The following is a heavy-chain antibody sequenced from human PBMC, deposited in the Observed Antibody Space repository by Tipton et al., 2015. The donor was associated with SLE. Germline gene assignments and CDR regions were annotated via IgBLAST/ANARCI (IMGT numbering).Heavy chain of an antibody. CDR3: ARNLGPEWMATKRGYFDL. V-gene: IGHV4-39*01. CDR2: IYYSGNT. J-gene: IGHJ2*01. CDR1: GGSISSSNYY. Sequence: TLSLTCTVSGGSISSSNYYWGWIRQPPGKGLEWIGSIYYSGNTYYNPSLKTRVTISVDTSKNQFSLKLSSVTAADTAVYYCARNLGPEWMATKRGYFDLWGRGTLVSVSS. D-gene: IGHD5-24*01.